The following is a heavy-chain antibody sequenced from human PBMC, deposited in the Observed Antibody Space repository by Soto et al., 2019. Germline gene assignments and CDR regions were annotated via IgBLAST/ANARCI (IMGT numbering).Heavy chain of an antibody. J-gene: IGHJ3*02. V-gene: IGHV4-4*02. CDR2: IYHSGST. D-gene: IGHD3-22*01. Sequence: QVQLQESGPGLVKPSGTLSLTCAVSGGSISSSNWWSWVRQPPGKGLEWIGEIYHSGSTNYNPSLKSRFTISGDKSKNKISLKLSSLTAADTAVYYCVRSRDSSGNDAFDIWGQGKMVTVSS. CDR3: VRSRDSSGNDAFDI. CDR1: GGSISSSNW.